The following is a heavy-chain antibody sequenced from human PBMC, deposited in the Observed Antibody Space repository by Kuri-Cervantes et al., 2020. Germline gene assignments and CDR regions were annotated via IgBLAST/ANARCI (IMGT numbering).Heavy chain of an antibody. CDR3: AKSLEAEWELLDY. CDR1: GCTFTNYA. CDR2: ISGSGGST. J-gene: IGHJ4*02. V-gene: IGHV3-23*01. D-gene: IGHD1-26*01. Sequence: FPASGCTFTNYAMAWVSHAPGKGLEWVSAISGSGGSTYYADSVKGRFTISRDNSKNTLYLQMNSLRAEDTAVYYCAKSLEAEWELLDYWGQGTLVTVSS.